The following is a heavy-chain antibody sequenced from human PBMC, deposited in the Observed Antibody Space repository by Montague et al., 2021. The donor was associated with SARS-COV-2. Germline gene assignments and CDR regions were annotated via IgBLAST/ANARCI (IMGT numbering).Heavy chain of an antibody. CDR1: GFTFSNYA. D-gene: IGHD2-2*01. Sequence: SLRLSCAASGFTFSNYAMRWVRQAPGKGLEWVSAISNSGSKQRYXYSXKGRFTISRDNSKNTLYLQMDSLRAEDTAVYYCAKDRVVPPDRNLDYWGQGTLVSVSS. V-gene: IGHV3-23*01. CDR3: AKDRVVPPDRNLDY. CDR2: ISNSGSKQ. J-gene: IGHJ4*02.